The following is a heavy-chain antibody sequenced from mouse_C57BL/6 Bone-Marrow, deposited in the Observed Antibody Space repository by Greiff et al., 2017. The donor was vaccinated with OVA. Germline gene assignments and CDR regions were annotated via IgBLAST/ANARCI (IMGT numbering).Heavy chain of an antibody. CDR3: ARHYYGSSDY. Sequence: EVQLVESGGDLVKPGGSLKLSCAASGFTFSSYGMSWVRQTPDKRLEWVATISRGGSYTYYPDSVKGRFTISRDNAKNTLYLQMSSLKSEDTAVYYCARHYYGSSDYWGQGTTLTVSS. CDR2: ISRGGSYT. J-gene: IGHJ2*01. V-gene: IGHV5-6*01. CDR1: GFTFSSYG. D-gene: IGHD1-1*01.